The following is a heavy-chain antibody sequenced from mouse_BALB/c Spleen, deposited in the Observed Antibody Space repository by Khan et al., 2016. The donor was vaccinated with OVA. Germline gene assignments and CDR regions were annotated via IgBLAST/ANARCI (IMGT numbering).Heavy chain of an antibody. D-gene: IGHD2-13*01. V-gene: IGHV5-4*02. CDR1: GFTFSDYY. Sequence: EVELVESGGGLVKPGGSLKLSCAASGFTFSDYYMYWVRQTPEQRLEWVATISDGGSYTYYPDSVKGRFTISRDDAKNNLYLKMSSLKSEDTAMYYCARGDYGDPFAYWGQGTLVTISA. CDR3: ARGDYGDPFAY. CDR2: ISDGGSYT. J-gene: IGHJ3*01.